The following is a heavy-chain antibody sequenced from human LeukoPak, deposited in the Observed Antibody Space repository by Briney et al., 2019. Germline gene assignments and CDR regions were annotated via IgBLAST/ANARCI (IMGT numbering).Heavy chain of an antibody. Sequence: GGSLRLSCAASKFTFNNYAMHWVRQAPGKGLEWVSSISSSSSYIYYADSVKGRFTISRDNAKNSLYLQMNSLRAEDTAVYYCARDGYNDYWGQGTLVTVSS. V-gene: IGHV3-21*01. CDR1: KFTFNNYA. CDR2: ISSSSSYI. J-gene: IGHJ4*02. CDR3: ARDGYNDY. D-gene: IGHD5-24*01.